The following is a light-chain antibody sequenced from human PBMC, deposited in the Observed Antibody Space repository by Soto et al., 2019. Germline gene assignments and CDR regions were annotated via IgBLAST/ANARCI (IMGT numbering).Light chain of an antibody. Sequence: QSVLTQSPSASASLGASVKLTCTLSSGHSSSAIAWHQQQPEKGPRFLMKLNSDGSHSKGDGIPDRFSGSSSGAERYLTISSLQSEDEADYYCQTWGAGVHVFGTGTKLTVL. J-gene: IGLJ1*01. V-gene: IGLV4-69*01. CDR1: SGHSSSA. CDR2: LNSDGSH. CDR3: QTWGAGVHV.